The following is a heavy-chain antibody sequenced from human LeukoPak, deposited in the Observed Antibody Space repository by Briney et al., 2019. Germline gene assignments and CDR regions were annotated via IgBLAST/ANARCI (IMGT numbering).Heavy chain of an antibody. V-gene: IGHV1-2*02. J-gene: IGHJ4*02. D-gene: IGHD3-22*01. CDR2: INPNSVVT. CDR3: ERGMHYYDSSFDC. CDR1: VYTFTAYY. Sequence: ASVKVSCKAPVYTFTAYYIHSVPQTLGQGLEWMGCINPNSVVTNYAQTFQGRVTMTRDTSISTAYMELSRLRSDDTAVYYCERGMHYYDSSFDCWGKGNLVTVSS.